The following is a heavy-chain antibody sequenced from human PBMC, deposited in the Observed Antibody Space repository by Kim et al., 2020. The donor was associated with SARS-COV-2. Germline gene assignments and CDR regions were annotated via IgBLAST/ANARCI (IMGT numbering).Heavy chain of an antibody. CDR3: ASLFRRGYSGYDSLMGYYYGMDV. V-gene: IGHV4-31*03. CDR2: IYYSGST. J-gene: IGHJ6*02. CDR1: GGSISSGGYY. Sequence: SETLSLTCTVSGGSISSGGYYWSWIRQHPGKGLEWIGYIYYSGSTYYNPSLKSRVTISVDTSKNQFSLKLSSVTAADTAVYYCASLFRRGYSGYDSLMGYYYGMDVWGQGTTVTVSS. D-gene: IGHD5-12*01.